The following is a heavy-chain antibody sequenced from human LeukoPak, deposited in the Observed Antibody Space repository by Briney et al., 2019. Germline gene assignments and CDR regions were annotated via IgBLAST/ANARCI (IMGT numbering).Heavy chain of an antibody. J-gene: IGHJ4*02. Sequence: PGGSLRLSCAASGFSFSTYWMTWVRQAPGKGLEWVANIKEDGNQKYYVDSVKGRFTISRDNAKNSLYLQMNNLRAEDTAVYYCARMGDYTYGYSPYVDNWGQGTLVTVSS. CDR1: GFSFSTYW. CDR3: ARMGDYTYGYSPYVDN. D-gene: IGHD5-18*01. V-gene: IGHV3-7*01. CDR2: IKEDGNQK.